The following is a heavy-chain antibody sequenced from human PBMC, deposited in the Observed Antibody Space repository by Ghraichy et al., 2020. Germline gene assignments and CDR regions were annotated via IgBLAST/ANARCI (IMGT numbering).Heavy chain of an antibody. J-gene: IGHJ6*02. CDR2: INWNSGTI. CDR3: AKAPSWAAEGIYYGTDV. D-gene: IGHD6-25*01. Sequence: GGSLRLSCAASGFTFDDYAMHWVRQAPGKGLEWVSGINWNSGTIGYADSVKGRFTISRDNAKNSLYLQMNSLRAEDTALYYCAKAPSWAAEGIYYGTDVWGQGTTATVSS. V-gene: IGHV3-9*01. CDR1: GFTFDDYA.